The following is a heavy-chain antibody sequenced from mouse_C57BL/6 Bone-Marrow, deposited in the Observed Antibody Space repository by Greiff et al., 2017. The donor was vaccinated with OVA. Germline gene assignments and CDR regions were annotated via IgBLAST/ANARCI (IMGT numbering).Heavy chain of an antibody. Sequence: EVQGVESGGGLVQPGGSLKLSCAASGFTFSDYYMYWVRQTPEKRLEWVAYISNGGGSTYYPDTVKGRFTISRDNAKNTLYLQMSRLKSEDTAMYYCARRGSTWFAYWGQGTLVTVSA. CDR3: ARRGSTWFAY. J-gene: IGHJ3*01. CDR2: ISNGGGST. V-gene: IGHV5-12*01. CDR1: GFTFSDYY. D-gene: IGHD5-1*01.